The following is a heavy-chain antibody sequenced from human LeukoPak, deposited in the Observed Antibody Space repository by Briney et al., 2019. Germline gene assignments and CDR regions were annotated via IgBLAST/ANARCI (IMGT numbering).Heavy chain of an antibody. V-gene: IGHV3-23*01. CDR2: ISGSGGST. J-gene: IGHJ3*01. Sequence: PGRSLRLSCAASGFTFSSYGMHWVRQAPGKGLEWVSAISGSGGSTYYADSVKGRFTISRDNSKNTLYLQMNSLRAEDTAVYYCAKDRGKVGATFLADWGQGTMVTVSS. D-gene: IGHD1-26*01. CDR1: GFTFSSYG. CDR3: AKDRGKVGATFLAD.